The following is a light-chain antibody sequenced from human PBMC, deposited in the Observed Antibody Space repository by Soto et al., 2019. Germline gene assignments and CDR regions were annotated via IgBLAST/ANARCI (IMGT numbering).Light chain of an antibody. J-gene: IGKJ1*01. CDR1: QTISRW. Sequence: DIQMTQSPSTLSASVGDTVTITCRASQTISRWLAWYQQKPGKAPRLLIYTTSTLESGVPSRFSASGSGTEFTLTISSLHPDDFATYYCQEYNNYWTLGQRTKVEVK. CDR3: QEYNNYWT. V-gene: IGKV1-5*01. CDR2: TTS.